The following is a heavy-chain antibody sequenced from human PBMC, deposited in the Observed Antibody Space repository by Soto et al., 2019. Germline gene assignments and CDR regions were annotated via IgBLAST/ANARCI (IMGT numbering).Heavy chain of an antibody. CDR1: GYTFTEVS. D-gene: IGHD1-7*01. CDR3: APVNWNYKRDWLDP. J-gene: IGHJ5*02. CDR2: FDPDGGET. Sequence: RASVKVSCKVSGYTFTEVSIHWVRQAPGKGLEWMGGFDPDGGETVYAQKFQGRVRMTEDTSTETAYMEVSSLRPEDTAVYYCAPVNWNYKRDWLDPWGQGTLVTVSS. V-gene: IGHV1-24*01.